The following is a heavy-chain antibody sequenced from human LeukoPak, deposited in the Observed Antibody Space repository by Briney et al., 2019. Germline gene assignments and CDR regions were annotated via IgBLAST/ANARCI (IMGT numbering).Heavy chain of an antibody. CDR2: IYYSGST. V-gene: IGHV4-39*01. CDR3: AGRGITIFGVVYSEFWFDP. J-gene: IGHJ5*02. CDR1: GGSISSSSYY. D-gene: IGHD3-3*01. Sequence: SETLSLTCTVSGGSISSSSYYWGWIRQPPGKGLEWIGGIYYSGSTYYNPSLKSRVTISVDTSKNQFSLKLSSVTAADTAVYYCAGRGITIFGVVYSEFWFDPWGQGTLVTVSS.